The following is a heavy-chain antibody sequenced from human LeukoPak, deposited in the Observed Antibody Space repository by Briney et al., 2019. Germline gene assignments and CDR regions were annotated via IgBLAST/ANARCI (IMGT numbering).Heavy chain of an antibody. CDR3: ARRPRLWTYYYMDV. CDR1: GGSISSSSYY. J-gene: IGHJ6*03. CDR2: IYYSGST. D-gene: IGHD5-18*01. V-gene: IGHV4-39*07. Sequence: SETLSLTCTVSGGSISSSSYYWGWIRQPPGNGLEWIGSIYYSGSTYYNPSLKSRVTISVDTSKNQFSLKLSSVTAADTAVYYCARRPRLWTYYYMDVWGKGTTVTISS.